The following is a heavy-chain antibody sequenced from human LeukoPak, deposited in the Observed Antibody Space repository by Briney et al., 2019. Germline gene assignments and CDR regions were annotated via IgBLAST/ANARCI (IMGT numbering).Heavy chain of an antibody. CDR3: ARGIGDYDILTGYPCYFDY. CDR1: GGSISSYY. V-gene: IGHV4-4*07. CDR2: IYSTGST. J-gene: IGHJ4*02. D-gene: IGHD3-9*01. Sequence: SETLSLTCTVSGGSISSYYWSWIRQPAGKGLEWIGRIYSTGSTNYNPSLKSRVTMSVDTSKNQFSLRLRSVTAADTAVYYCARGIGDYDILTGYPCYFDYWGQGTLVTVSS.